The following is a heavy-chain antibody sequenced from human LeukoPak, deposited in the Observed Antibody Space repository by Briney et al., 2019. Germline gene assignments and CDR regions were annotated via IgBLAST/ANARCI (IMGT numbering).Heavy chain of an antibody. D-gene: IGHD3-22*01. CDR3: ARGYYDSSGYYYYFDY. Sequence: GRSLRLSCAASGFTFSSYGMHWVRQAPGKGLEWVAVIWYDGSNKYYADSVKGRFTISRDNSKNTLYLQMNSLRAEDTAVYHCARGYYDSSGYYYYFDYWGQGTLVTVSS. CDR2: IWYDGSNK. CDR1: GFTFSSYG. J-gene: IGHJ4*02. V-gene: IGHV3-33*01.